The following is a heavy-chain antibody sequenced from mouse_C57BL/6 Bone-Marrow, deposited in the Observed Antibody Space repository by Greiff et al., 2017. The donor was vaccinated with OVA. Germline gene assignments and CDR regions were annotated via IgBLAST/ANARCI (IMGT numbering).Heavy chain of an antibody. Sequence: QVQLQQPGAELVRPGTSVKLSCKASGYTFTSYWMHWVKQRPGQGLEWIGVIDPSDSYTNYNQKFKGKATLTVDTSSITAYMQLSSLTSEDSAVYYCARRYYGSSYGFAYWGQGTLVTVSA. J-gene: IGHJ3*01. D-gene: IGHD1-1*01. V-gene: IGHV1-59*01. CDR3: ARRYYGSSYGFAY. CDR1: GYTFTSYW. CDR2: IDPSDSYT.